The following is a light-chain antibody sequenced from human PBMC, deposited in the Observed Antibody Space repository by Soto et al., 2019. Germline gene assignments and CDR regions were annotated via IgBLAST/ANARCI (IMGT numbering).Light chain of an antibody. J-gene: IGKJ1*01. Sequence: VLSQSPGRLSLSPGETATLSCRASLSVPSTYFAWYQQKSGQPPRLLISGTSNRATCIPDRFSGSGSGRDFTLTISRLEPEDFAVYFCQQFGNSPWTCGQGTKVDIK. CDR1: LSVPSTY. CDR3: QQFGNSPWT. CDR2: GTS. V-gene: IGKV3-20*01.